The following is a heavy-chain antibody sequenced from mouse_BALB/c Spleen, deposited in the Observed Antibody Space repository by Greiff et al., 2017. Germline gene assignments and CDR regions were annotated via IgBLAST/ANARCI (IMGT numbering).Heavy chain of an antibody. CDR3: AITTASYYAMDY. V-gene: IGHV1-77*01. CDR1: GYTFTDYY. J-gene: IGHJ4*01. D-gene: IGHD1-2*01. CDR2: IYPGSGNT. Sequence: VQLQQSGAELARPGASVKLSCKASGYTFTDYYINWVKQRTGQGLEWIGEIYPGSGNTYYNEKFKGKATLTADKSSSTAYMQLSSLTSEDSAVYFCAITTASYYAMDYWGQGTSVTVSS.